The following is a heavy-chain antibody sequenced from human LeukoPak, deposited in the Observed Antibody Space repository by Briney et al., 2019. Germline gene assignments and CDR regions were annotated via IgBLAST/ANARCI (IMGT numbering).Heavy chain of an antibody. D-gene: IGHD3-10*01. CDR3: SRVITMVLGVIIPDYYYGMDV. J-gene: IGHJ6*02. V-gene: IGHV3-7*01. Sequence: GGSLRLSCAASGFTFGSSWMTWVRQAPGKGLKGVANMKLDGSERYYVASVKGRFTISRDNARESLYLQMNSLRADDQAVLYCSRVITMVLGVIIPDYYYGMDVWGQGTTLSVPS. CDR1: GFTFGSSW. CDR2: MKLDGSER.